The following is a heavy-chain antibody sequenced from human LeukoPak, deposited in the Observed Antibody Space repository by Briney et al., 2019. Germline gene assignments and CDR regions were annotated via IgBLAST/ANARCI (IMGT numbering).Heavy chain of an antibody. CDR1: GFTFSSYG. J-gene: IGHJ4*02. CDR2: IWYDGSNK. Sequence: GGSLRLSCAASGFTFSSYGMHWVRQAPGKGLEWVAVIWYDGSNKYYADSVKGRFTISRDNSKNTLYLQMNSLRAEDTAVYYCARIDDLGYYFDYWGQGTLVTVSS. V-gene: IGHV3-33*01. D-gene: IGHD1-14*01. CDR3: ARIDDLGYYFDY.